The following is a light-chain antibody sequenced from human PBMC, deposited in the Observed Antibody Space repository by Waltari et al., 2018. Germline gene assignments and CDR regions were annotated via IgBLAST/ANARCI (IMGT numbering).Light chain of an antibody. Sequence: ELVLTQSPGTLSLSPGETATLSCRASQSVSMNYLSWFQQKPGQAPRLLIYGASMRATGIPDRFRGGGSGTDFTLTITRLEPEDFAVYYCQQFGLITFGGGTKVEIK. CDR1: QSVSMNY. J-gene: IGKJ4*01. CDR3: QQFGLIT. V-gene: IGKV3-20*01. CDR2: GAS.